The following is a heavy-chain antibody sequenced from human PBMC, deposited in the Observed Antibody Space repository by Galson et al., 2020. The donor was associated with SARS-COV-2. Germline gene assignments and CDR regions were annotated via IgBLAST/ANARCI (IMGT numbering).Heavy chain of an antibody. CDR2: ISGSGGTT. CDR3: AKSLAPDAMYYYYGMDV. D-gene: IGHD2-2*01. J-gene: IGHJ6*02. CDR1: GLLFGKYA. Sequence: GGSLRLSCTTSGLLFGKYAMNWVRQAPGKGLEWVSDISGSGGTTFYADSVRGRFTISRDNSKNTLYLEMNSLRVEDTAIYYCAKSLAPDAMYYYYGMDVWGQGTAVTVSS. V-gene: IGHV3-23*01.